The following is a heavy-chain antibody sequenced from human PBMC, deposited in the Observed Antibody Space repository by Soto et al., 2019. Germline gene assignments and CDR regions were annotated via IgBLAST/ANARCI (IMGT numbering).Heavy chain of an antibody. CDR1: GGSFSGYF. CDR2: INHSGST. CDR3: ARALPYSSSWRADGFDI. D-gene: IGHD6-13*01. V-gene: IGHV4-34*01. J-gene: IGHJ3*02. Sequence: ETLSLTCVVYGGSFSGYFWTWIRQPPGKGLEWIGEINHSGSTNYNPSLKSRVIISGDTSKNQFSLNLSSVTAADTAVYYCARALPYSSSWRADGFDIWGQGTMVTVSS.